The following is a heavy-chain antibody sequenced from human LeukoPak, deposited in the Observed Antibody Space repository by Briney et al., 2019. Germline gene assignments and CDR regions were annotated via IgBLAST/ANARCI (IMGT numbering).Heavy chain of an antibody. Sequence: SETPSLTCTVSGGSISSGDYYWSWIRQPPGKGLEWIGYIYYSGSTYYNPSLKSRVTISVDTSKNQFSLKLSSVTAADTAVYYCARVYGSGSYYDYWGQGTLVTVSS. V-gene: IGHV4-30-4*01. CDR2: IYYSGST. J-gene: IGHJ4*02. CDR3: ARVYGSGSYYDY. D-gene: IGHD3-10*01. CDR1: GGSISSGDYY.